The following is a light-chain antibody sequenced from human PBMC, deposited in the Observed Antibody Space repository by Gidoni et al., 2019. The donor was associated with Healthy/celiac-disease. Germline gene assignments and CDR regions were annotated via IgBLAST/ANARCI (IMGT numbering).Light chain of an antibody. Sequence: DIQMTQSPSSLSASVGDRVTITCRASQSISSYLNWYQQKPGKAPKLLIYAASSLQSGVPSRFRGSGSGTDFTLTISSLQPEDFATYYCQQSYSTGFTFGPGTKVDIK. V-gene: IGKV1-39*01. CDR1: QSISSY. J-gene: IGKJ3*01. CDR2: AAS. CDR3: QQSYSTGFT.